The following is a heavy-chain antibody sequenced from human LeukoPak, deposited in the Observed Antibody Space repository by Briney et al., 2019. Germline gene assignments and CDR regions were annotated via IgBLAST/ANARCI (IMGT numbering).Heavy chain of an antibody. Sequence: GGSLRLSCAASGFTFSSYGMNWVRQAPGKGLEWVSYISSSGSTTYYADSVKGRFTISRDNSKNTLYLQMNSLRAEDTAVYYCAKPARTDAFDIWGQGTMITVSS. V-gene: IGHV3-48*01. CDR2: ISSSGSTT. CDR1: GFTFSSYG. CDR3: AKPARTDAFDI. J-gene: IGHJ3*02. D-gene: IGHD1-14*01.